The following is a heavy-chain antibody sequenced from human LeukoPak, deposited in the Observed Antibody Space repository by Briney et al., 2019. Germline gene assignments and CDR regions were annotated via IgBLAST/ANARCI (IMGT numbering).Heavy chain of an antibody. CDR2: ISSSSKYI. V-gene: IGHV3-21*04. CDR1: GFTFSDYS. D-gene: IGHD7-27*01. CDR3: AKGDWGSDYFDY. Sequence: PGGSLRLSCAASGFTFSDYSMNWVRQAPGKGLQWVSSISSSSKYIYYADSVKGRFTISRDNAKNTLYLQMNSLRAEDTAVYYCAKGDWGSDYFDYWGQGTLVTVSS. J-gene: IGHJ4*02.